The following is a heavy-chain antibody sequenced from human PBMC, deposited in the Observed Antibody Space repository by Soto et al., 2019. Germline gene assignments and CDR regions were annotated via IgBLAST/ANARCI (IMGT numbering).Heavy chain of an antibody. Sequence: GASVKVSCKASGYTFSTYYMHWVRQAPGQGYEWMGIINPSGGSTTYAQKFQGRVTMTRDTSTTTVYMELSSLKSEDTAVYYCARYDYNGHYFDYWGQGTLVTVS. V-gene: IGHV1-46*01. J-gene: IGHJ4*02. CDR3: ARYDYNGHYFDY. CDR2: INPSGGST. D-gene: IGHD4-4*01. CDR1: GYTFSTYY.